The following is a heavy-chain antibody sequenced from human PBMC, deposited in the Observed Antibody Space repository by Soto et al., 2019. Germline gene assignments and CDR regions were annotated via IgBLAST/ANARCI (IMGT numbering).Heavy chain of an antibody. CDR1: GYTFTNYG. CDR3: ARGVGSGSNYNQYNWFDP. CDR2: INAYNGNT. J-gene: IGHJ5*02. Sequence: ASVKVSCKASGYTFTNYGISWVRQAPGQGLEWMGWINAYNGNTKYAQKVQGRVTMTTDTSTSTAYMELRSLRSDDMAVYYCARGVGSGSNYNQYNWFDPWGQGTLVTVSS. D-gene: IGHD3-10*01. V-gene: IGHV1-18*03.